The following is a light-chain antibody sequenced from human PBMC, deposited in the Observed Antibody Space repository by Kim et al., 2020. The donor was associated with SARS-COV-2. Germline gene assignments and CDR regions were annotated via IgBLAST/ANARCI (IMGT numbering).Light chain of an antibody. V-gene: IGKV1-39*01. CDR3: QQSYSTPWT. CDR2: AAS. Sequence: ASVGDRVTITCRASKSISSYLNWYQQKPGKAPKLLIYAASSLQSGVPSRFSGSGSGTDFTLTISSLQPEDFATYYCQQSYSTPWTFGQGTKVDIK. CDR1: KSISSY. J-gene: IGKJ1*01.